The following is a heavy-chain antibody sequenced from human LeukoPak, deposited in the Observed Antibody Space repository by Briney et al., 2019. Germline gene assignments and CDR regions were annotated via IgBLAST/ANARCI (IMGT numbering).Heavy chain of an antibody. Sequence: SETLSLTCTVSGGSISITTYYWGWIRQPPGQGLESIGTIYFSGCTYYNPSLKRRVTISVATSKNQLHLTISTLTAAATADYSRANLGYYSYGMEVCGQGTTGSVSS. CDR3: ANLGYYSYGMEV. CDR2: IYFSGCT. CDR1: GGSISITTYY. V-gene: IGHV4-39*06. J-gene: IGHJ6*02.